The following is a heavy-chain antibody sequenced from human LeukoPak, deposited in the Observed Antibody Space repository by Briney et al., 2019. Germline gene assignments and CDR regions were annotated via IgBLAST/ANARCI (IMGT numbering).Heavy chain of an antibody. V-gene: IGHV1-46*01. Sequence: GASVKVSCKASGYTFTSYYMHWVRQAPGQGLEWMGIINPSGGSTSYAQKFQGRVTMTRDTSTSTVYMELSSLRSEDTAVYYCARRHYYDSSGYYSFDYWGQGTLVTVSS. CDR2: INPSGGST. CDR1: GYTFTSYY. D-gene: IGHD3-22*01. CDR3: ARRHYYDSSGYYSFDY. J-gene: IGHJ4*02.